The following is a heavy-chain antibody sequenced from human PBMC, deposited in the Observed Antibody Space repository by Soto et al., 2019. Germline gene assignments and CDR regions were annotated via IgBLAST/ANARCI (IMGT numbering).Heavy chain of an antibody. CDR1: GFTFSSYG. CDR2: IWYDGSNK. J-gene: IGHJ3*02. CDR3: ARVCWSSTSWGGDYKGAFDI. Sequence: GGSLRLSCAASGFTFSSYGMHWVRQAPGKGLEWVAVIWYDGSNKYYADSVKGRFTISRDNSKNTLYLQMNSLRAEDTAVYYCARVCWSSTSWGGDYKGAFDIWGQGTMVTVSS. D-gene: IGHD2-2*01. V-gene: IGHV3-33*01.